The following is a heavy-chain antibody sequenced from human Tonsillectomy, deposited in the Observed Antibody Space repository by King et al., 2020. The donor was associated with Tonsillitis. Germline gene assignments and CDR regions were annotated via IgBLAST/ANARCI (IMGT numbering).Heavy chain of an antibody. Sequence: DVQLVESGAEVKKPGESLKISCTTSGYRFTTSWIGWVRQMPGKGLESMGIIYPSDSDTRYSPSFQGQVIISADKSISTAYLQWSSLKASDTAMYYCARLTYGSGSFLDSWGQGTLVTVSS. D-gene: IGHD3-10*01. CDR2: IYPSDSDT. V-gene: IGHV5-51*03. J-gene: IGHJ5*01. CDR1: GYRFTTSW. CDR3: ARLTYGSGSFLDS.